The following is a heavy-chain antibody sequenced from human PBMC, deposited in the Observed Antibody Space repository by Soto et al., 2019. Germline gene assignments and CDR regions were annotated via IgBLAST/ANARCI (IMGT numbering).Heavy chain of an antibody. CDR3: AKDKIQLWPYGMDV. J-gene: IGHJ6*02. D-gene: IGHD5-18*01. V-gene: IGHV3-30*18. Sequence: GGSLRLSCAASGFTFSSYGMRWVRQAPGKGLEWVAVISYDGSNKYYAGSVKGRFTISRDNSKNTLYLQMNSLRAEDTAVYYCAKDKIQLWPYGMDVWSQGTTVTVSS. CDR2: ISYDGSNK. CDR1: GFTFSSYG.